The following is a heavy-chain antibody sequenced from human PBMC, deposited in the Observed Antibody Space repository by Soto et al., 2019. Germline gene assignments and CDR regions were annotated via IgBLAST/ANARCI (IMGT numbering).Heavy chain of an antibody. CDR2: VNPILSMS. D-gene: IGHD3-10*01. Sequence: QVQLVQSGAEVKKPGSSVKVSCKASGDTFSFYTINWVRQAPGLGLGWMGRVNPILSMSNYAQKFQGRVTMTADKSTSTAYMELCSLRSEDTAFYYCATSYGSGYRAFDYWGQGALVTVSS. V-gene: IGHV1-69*02. CDR1: GDTFSFYT. CDR3: ATSYGSGYRAFDY. J-gene: IGHJ4*02.